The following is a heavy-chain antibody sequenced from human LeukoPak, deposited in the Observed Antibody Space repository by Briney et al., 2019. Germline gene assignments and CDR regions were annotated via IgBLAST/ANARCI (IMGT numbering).Heavy chain of an antibody. V-gene: IGHV1-69*04. D-gene: IGHD7-27*01. J-gene: IGHJ6*03. CDR1: GGSFSRNA. CDR2: FIPILGIA. Sequence: SVKVSCKASGGSFSRNAISWVRQAPGQGLEWMGRFIPILGIATYAQKFQGRVTITADRSTSTAYMELSSLRSEDTAVYYCARVPGPTGDQNYYYYYMDVWGKGTTVTVSS. CDR3: ARVPGPTGDQNYYYYYMDV.